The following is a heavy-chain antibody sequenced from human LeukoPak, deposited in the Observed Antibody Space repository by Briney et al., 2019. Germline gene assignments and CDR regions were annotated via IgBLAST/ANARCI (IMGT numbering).Heavy chain of an antibody. D-gene: IGHD2-2*01. V-gene: IGHV4-34*01. CDR2: INHSGST. Sequence: SETLSLTCAVYGGSFSGYYWSWIRQPPGKGLEWIGEINHSGSTNYNPSLKSRVTISVDRSKNQFSLKLSSVTAADTAVYYCASFLGYCSSTSCSSSGAFDIWGQGTMVTVSS. CDR3: ASFLGYCSSTSCSSSGAFDI. J-gene: IGHJ3*02. CDR1: GGSFSGYY.